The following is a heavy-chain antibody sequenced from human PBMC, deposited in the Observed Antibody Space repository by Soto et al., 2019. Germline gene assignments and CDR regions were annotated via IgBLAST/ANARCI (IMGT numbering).Heavy chain of an antibody. V-gene: IGHV3-30-3*01. CDR2: IASDGSNN. Sequence: VQLVESGGGVVQPGRSLRLSCAASGFTFSSYAMHWVRQAPGKGLEWVAVIASDGSNNYSADYVTGRFTISRDNSKNPRDLQRKSLRAEETAVYYCARAYLGEVSSRFDCGGQGTRVTVS. CDR1: GFTFSSYA. D-gene: IGHD3-16*02. CDR3: ARAYLGEVSSRFDC. J-gene: IGHJ4*02.